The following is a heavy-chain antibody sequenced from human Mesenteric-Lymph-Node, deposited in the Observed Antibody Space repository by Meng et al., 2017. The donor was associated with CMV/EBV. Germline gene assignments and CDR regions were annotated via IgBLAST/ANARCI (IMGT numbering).Heavy chain of an antibody. CDR2: IYPGDSDT. CDR1: GYIFANYW. D-gene: IGHD7-27*01. CDR3: ARRTGETLDY. V-gene: IGHV5-51*01. J-gene: IGHJ4*02. Sequence: GGSLRLSCQGSGYIFANYWIGWVRQMPGKGLEWMGIIYPGDSDTRYSPSFKGQVTISADKSLSTAYLQWGSLKAADTAMYYCARRTGETLDYWGQGTLVTVSS.